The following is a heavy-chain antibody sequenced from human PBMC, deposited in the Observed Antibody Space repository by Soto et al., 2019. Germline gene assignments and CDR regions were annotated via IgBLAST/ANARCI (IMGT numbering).Heavy chain of an antibody. CDR2: IKQDGGEK. Sequence: EVQLVESGGGSVQPGESLRLSCVASGFSFNMYWMSWVRQAPGKGLEWVARIKQDGGEKYYVDSVKGRFTVSRDNAKKSLHLQLHSVSADDAGIYYCVRDQLNLPADDFYYGVDVWGQGTTVTVSS. V-gene: IGHV3-7*03. CDR3: VRDQLNLPADDFYYGVDV. CDR1: GFSFNMYW. J-gene: IGHJ6*02.